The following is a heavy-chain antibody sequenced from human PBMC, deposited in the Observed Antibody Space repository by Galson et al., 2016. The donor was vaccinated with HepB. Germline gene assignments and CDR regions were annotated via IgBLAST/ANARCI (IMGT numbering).Heavy chain of an antibody. D-gene: IGHD3-16*01. V-gene: IGHV3-64*02. CDR3: ARETPGRGYFDH. CDR2: ISRNGDST. CDR1: GFTFNWYR. J-gene: IGHJ4*02. Sequence: SLRLSCAASGFTFNWYRLHWVRQAPGKGLENVSVISRNGDSTSYADSVKGRFTISRNDSNNTLYLLMGSLRLGDTGVYYCARETPGRGYFDHWRQGTLVTVST.